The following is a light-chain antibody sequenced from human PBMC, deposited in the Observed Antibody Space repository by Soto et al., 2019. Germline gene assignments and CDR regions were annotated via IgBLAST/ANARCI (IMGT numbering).Light chain of an antibody. Sequence: EIVVTQPPGTLSLSPGERATLSCRASQSVNSSYLACYQQKPGHGPRLRIYGASSRATGIPDRCSGSGSGTDFTITIRGLEPDDFAVYYCHGNDSWTFGQGTKVDIK. J-gene: IGKJ1*01. V-gene: IGKV3-20*01. CDR3: HGNDSWT. CDR1: QSVNSSY. CDR2: GAS.